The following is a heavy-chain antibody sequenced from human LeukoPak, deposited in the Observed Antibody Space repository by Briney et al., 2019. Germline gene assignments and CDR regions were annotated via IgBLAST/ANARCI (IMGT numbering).Heavy chain of an antibody. J-gene: IGHJ4*02. CDR1: GFTFSNYW. Sequence: GGSLRLSCAASGFTFSNYWMTWVRQAPGKGLEWVAHINQDGSKEYYMDSVEARFTISRDNAKNSLSLQMNSLRAEDTAVYYRVRDGGVSGYDLLDYWGQGTLVTVSS. CDR3: VRDGGVSGYDLLDY. D-gene: IGHD5-12*01. CDR2: INQDGSKE. V-gene: IGHV3-7*01.